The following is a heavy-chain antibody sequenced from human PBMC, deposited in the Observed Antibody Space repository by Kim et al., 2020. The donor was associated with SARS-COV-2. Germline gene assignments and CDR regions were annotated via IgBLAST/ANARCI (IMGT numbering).Heavy chain of an antibody. V-gene: IGHV4-61*01. Sequence: SETLSLTCTVSGGSVSSGSYYWSWIRQPPGKGLEWIGYIYYSGSTNYNPSLKSRVTISVDTSKNQFSLKLSSVTAADTAVYYCARDADNSCFDYWGQGTLVTVSS. CDR2: IYYSGST. CDR3: ARDADNSCFDY. J-gene: IGHJ4*02. D-gene: IGHD1-20*01. CDR1: GGSVSSGSYY.